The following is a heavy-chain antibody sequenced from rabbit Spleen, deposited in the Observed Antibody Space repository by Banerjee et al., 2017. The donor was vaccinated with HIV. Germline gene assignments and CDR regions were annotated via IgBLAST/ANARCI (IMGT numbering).Heavy chain of an antibody. CDR2: IYAGSGNT. V-gene: IGHV1S45*01. Sequence: QEQLVESGGGLVQPEGSLTLTCTASGFSFSSYYYMCWVRQAPGKGLEWIGCIYAGSGNTDYASWATGRFTISRTSSITVTLQMTSLTAADTATYFCARDLIGIIGWNFYLWGPGTLVTVS. CDR3: ARDLIGIIGWNFYL. J-gene: IGHJ4*01. CDR1: GFSFSSYYY. D-gene: IGHD1-1*01.